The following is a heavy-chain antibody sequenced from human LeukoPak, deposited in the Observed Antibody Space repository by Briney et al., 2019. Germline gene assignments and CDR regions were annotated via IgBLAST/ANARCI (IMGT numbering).Heavy chain of an antibody. Sequence: GGSLRLSCEASGFIFSNYWLSWVRQVPGKGLEWVANVNEEATEAYYGDSVKGRFTISRDNANKKLHLQMNSLRAEDTAMYYCATEVCTDKGDFDLWGRGTLVTVSS. J-gene: IGHJ2*01. CDR2: VNEEATEA. CDR1: GFIFSNYW. D-gene: IGHD3-16*01. V-gene: IGHV3-7*02. CDR3: ATEVCTDKGDFDL.